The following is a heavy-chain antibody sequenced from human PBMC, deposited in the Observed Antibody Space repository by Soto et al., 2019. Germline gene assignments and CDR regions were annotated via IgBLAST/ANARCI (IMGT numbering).Heavy chain of an antibody. CDR3: TTGASGWYEANDY. CDR2: IKSKTDGGTT. Sequence: GGSLRLSCAASGFTFSNAWMNWVRQAPGKGLEWVGRIKSKTDGGTTDYAAPVKGRFTISRDDSKNTLYLQMNSLKTEDTAVYYCTTGASGWYEANDYWGQGTLVTVSS. CDR1: GFTFSNAW. V-gene: IGHV3-15*07. J-gene: IGHJ4*02. D-gene: IGHD6-19*01.